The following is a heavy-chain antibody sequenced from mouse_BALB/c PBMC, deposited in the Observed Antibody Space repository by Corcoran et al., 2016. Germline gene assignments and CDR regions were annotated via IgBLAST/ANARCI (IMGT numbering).Heavy chain of an antibody. V-gene: IGHV1-26*01. CDR1: GYTFTDYY. CDR2: INPNNGGT. CDR3: ARDCDWYFDV. Sequence: EVQLPQSGPELVKPGASVKLSCKASGYTFTDYYMKWVKQSNGKSLEWIGDINPNNGGTSYNQKFKGKATLTVDKSSSTAYMQLNSLTSEDSAVYYCARDCDWYFDVWGSGTTVTVSS. J-gene: IGHJ1*01.